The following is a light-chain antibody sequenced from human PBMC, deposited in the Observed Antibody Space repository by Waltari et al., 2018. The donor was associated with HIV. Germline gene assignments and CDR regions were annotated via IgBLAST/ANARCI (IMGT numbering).Light chain of an antibody. CDR3: QQYYSTPLT. Sequence: DIVMTQSQDSLAVSLGERATINCKSSKSVLYSSNNKNYLAWYQQKPGQPPKLLLYWASTRESAVPDRFSCSGSGTDFTLTIISLQAEDLAVYYCQQYYSTPLTFGGGTKVEIK. CDR1: KSVLYSSNNKNY. CDR2: WAS. V-gene: IGKV4-1*01. J-gene: IGKJ4*01.